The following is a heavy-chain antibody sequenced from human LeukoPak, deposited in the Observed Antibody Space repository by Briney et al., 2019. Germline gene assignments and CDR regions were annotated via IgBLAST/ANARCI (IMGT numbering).Heavy chain of an antibody. J-gene: IGHJ4*02. CDR2: ISSSGSST. Sequence: GGSLRLSCAASGFSFSSYGMSWVRQAPGKGLEWVSSISSSGSSTYYADSVKGRFTISRDNSKNTVYLQMNSLRAEDTAVYYCAEITMIRGFDYWGQGTLVTVSS. CDR3: AEITMIRGFDY. D-gene: IGHD3-10*01. V-gene: IGHV3-23*01. CDR1: GFSFSSYG.